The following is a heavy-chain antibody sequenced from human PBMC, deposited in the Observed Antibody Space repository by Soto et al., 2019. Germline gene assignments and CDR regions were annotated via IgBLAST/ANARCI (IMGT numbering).Heavy chain of an antibody. J-gene: IGHJ6*02. CDR1: GFSFNEAW. Sequence: EVQLVESAGGLVKPGGSLRLSCVASGFSFNEAWMNWVRQAPGEGLEWVGRIKTSAGGGATDYAAPVQCRFTISRDDSKNALYLHMNSLRTEDTAIYYCTTGSVEGIWGQGTTVTVSS. V-gene: IGHV3-15*07. CDR3: TTGSVEGI. CDR2: IKTSAGGGAT. D-gene: IGHD2-15*01.